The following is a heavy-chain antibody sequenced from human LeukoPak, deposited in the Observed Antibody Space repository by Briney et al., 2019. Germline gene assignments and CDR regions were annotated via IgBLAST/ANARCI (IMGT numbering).Heavy chain of an antibody. CDR2: MNPNSGNT. Sequence: ASVKVSCKASGYTFTSYDINWVRQATGQGLEWMGWMNPNSGNTGHAQKFQGRVTMTRNTSISTAYMELSSLRSEDTAVYYCARGSGGSYYFDYWGQGTLVTVSS. J-gene: IGHJ4*02. D-gene: IGHD1-26*01. CDR3: ARGSGGSYYFDY. CDR1: GYTFTSYD. V-gene: IGHV1-8*01.